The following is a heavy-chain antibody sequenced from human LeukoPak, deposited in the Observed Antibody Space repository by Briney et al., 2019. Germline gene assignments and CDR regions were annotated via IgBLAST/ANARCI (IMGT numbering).Heavy chain of an antibody. CDR3: ARVDFDWLFDY. D-gene: IGHD3-9*01. Sequence: PSETLSLTCTVSGGSISSYYWSWIRQPPGKGLEWIGYIYYSGSTNYNPSLKSRVTISVDTSKNQFSLKLSSVTAADTAVYYCARVDFDWLFDYWGQGTLATVSS. J-gene: IGHJ4*02. CDR2: IYYSGST. CDR1: GGSISSYY. V-gene: IGHV4-59*01.